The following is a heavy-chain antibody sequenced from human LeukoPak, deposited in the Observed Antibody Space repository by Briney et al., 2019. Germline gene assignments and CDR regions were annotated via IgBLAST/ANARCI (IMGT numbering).Heavy chain of an antibody. V-gene: IGHV3-66*01. D-gene: IGHD5-12*01. Sequence: GGSLRLSCAASGFTVSSNYMSWVRQAPGKGLEWVSVIYSGGSTYYADSVKGRFTISRDNSKNTLYLQMNSLRAEDMAVYYCASLNSYSGYDYWGQGTLVTVSS. CDR3: ASLNSYSGYDY. CDR1: GFTVSSNY. J-gene: IGHJ4*02. CDR2: IYSGGST.